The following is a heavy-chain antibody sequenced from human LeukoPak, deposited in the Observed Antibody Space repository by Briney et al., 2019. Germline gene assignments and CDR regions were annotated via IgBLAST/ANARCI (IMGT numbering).Heavy chain of an antibody. D-gene: IGHD2-2*01. V-gene: IGHV1-69*13. CDR1: GGTFSIYA. CDR3: AEVPAALSNWFDP. Sequence: GASVKVSSKASGGTFSIYAVSWVRQAPGQGLGWIGGIIPIFGSANYAQKFQGRVTISADESTSKAYMELSSLRSEDTAVYYCAEVPAALSNWFDPWGQGTLVTVSS. J-gene: IGHJ5*02. CDR2: IIPIFGSA.